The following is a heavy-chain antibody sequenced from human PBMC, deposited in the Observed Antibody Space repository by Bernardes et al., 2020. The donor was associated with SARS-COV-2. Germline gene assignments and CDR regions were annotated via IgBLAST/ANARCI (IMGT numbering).Heavy chain of an antibody. CDR3: ARDDTSGLDY. D-gene: IGHD3-22*01. Sequence: GGSLRLSCAASGFTFSTYWMSWVRQAPGKGLEWVANLKQDGSEKYYVDSVKGRFTISRDNAKNSLHLQMNSLRAEDTAVYYCARDDTSGLDYWGQGTLVTVSS. J-gene: IGHJ4*02. CDR2: LKQDGSEK. CDR1: GFTFSTYW. V-gene: IGHV3-7*04.